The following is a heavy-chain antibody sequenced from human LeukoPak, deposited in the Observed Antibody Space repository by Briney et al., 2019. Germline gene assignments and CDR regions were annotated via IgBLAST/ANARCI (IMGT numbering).Heavy chain of an antibody. D-gene: IGHD3-22*01. CDR2: IYHSGST. J-gene: IGHJ4*02. Sequence: SETLSLTCAVSGGSTSSSNWWSWVRQPPGKGLEWIGEIYHSGSTNYNPSLKSRVTISVDKSKNQFSLKLSSVTVVDTAVYYCARVYDSSGYQIDYWGQGTLVTVSS. CDR1: GGSTSSSNW. CDR3: ARVYDSSGYQIDY. V-gene: IGHV4-4*02.